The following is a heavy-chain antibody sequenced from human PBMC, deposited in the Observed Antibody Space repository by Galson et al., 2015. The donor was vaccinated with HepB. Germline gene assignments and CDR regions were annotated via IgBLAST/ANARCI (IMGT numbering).Heavy chain of an antibody. J-gene: IGHJ4*02. D-gene: IGHD6-19*01. V-gene: IGHV1-24*01. CDR1: GYTLTELS. CDR3: ATGDIAVAGTFDY. CDR2: FDPEDGET. Sequence: SVKVSCKVSGYTLTELSMHWVRQAPGKGLEWMGGFDPEDGETIYAQKFQGRVTKTEDTSTDTAYMELSSLRSEDTAVYYCATGDIAVAGTFDYWGQGTLVTVSS.